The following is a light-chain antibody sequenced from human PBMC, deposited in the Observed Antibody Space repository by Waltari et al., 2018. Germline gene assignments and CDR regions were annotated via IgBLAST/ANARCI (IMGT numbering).Light chain of an antibody. Sequence: EIVVTQSPATLSVSPGEGATLSCRASETIKTNLAWYQHKPGQAPRLLIYDASTRATGIPARFSGSGSGTEFTLTISSLQSEDFAIYFCQQYNEWPPISTFGQGTNPEIK. CDR3: QQYNEWPPIST. J-gene: IGKJ2*01. CDR2: DAS. V-gene: IGKV3-15*01. CDR1: ETIKTN.